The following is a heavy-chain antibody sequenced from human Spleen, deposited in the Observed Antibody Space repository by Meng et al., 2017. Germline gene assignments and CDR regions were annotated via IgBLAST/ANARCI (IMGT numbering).Heavy chain of an antibody. CDR2: IYHNGNT. D-gene: IGHD3-16*01. Sequence: SETLSLTCSVSGYSISSGYYWGWIRQPPGKGLEWIGNIYHNGNTYYNPFLKSRVTISVDTSKNQFSLNLSSVNAADTAVYYCARFFGGHTDIIPGSSDYWGQGTVVTVSS. V-gene: IGHV4-38-2*01. CDR1: GYSISSGYY. J-gene: IGHJ4*01. CDR3: ARFFGGHTDIIPGSSDY.